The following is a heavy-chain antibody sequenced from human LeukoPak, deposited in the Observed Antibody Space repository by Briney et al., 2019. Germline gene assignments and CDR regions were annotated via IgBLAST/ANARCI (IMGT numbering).Heavy chain of an antibody. V-gene: IGHV3-7*01. CDR3: AKDYTTPYVP. J-gene: IGHJ5*02. Sequence: GGSLRLSCVASGFTFSNYWMSWVRQAPGKGLEWVANIKQDGSEKYYVDSVKGRFTISRDNAKKSLYLQMNSLRAEDTAVYYCAKDYTTPYVPWGQGTLVTVSS. CDR2: IKQDGSEK. D-gene: IGHD3-16*01. CDR1: GFTFSNYW.